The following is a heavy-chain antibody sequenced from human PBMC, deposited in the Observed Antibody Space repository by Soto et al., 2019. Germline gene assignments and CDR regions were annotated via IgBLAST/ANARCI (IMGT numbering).Heavy chain of an antibody. CDR2: ICYSGST. V-gene: IGHV4-59*01. CDR1: GGSISSYY. CDR3: ARSDGRY. J-gene: IGHJ4*02. Sequence: SETLSLTCTVSGGSISSYYWSWIRQPPGKGLEWIGYICYSGSTNYNPSLKSRVTISVDTSKNQFSLKLSSVTAADTAVYYYARSDGRYWGQGTLVTVSS.